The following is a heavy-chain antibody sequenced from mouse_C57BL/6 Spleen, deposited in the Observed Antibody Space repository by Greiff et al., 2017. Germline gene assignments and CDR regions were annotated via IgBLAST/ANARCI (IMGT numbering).Heavy chain of an antibody. V-gene: IGHV5-4*01. J-gene: IGHJ1*03. CDR1: GFTFSSYA. D-gene: IGHD1-1*01. CDR2: ISDGGSYT. CDR3: ARDTTTVVPHWYFDV. Sequence: EVQLVESGGGLVKPGGSLKLSCAASGFTFSSYAMSWVRQTPEKRLEWVATISDGGSYTYYPDNVKGRFTISRDNAKNNLYLQMSHLTSEDTAMYYCARDTTTVVPHWYFDVWGTGTTVTVSS.